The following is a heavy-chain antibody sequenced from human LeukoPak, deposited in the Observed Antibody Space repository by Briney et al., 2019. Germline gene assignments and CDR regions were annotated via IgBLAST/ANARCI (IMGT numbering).Heavy chain of an antibody. J-gene: IGHJ4*02. CDR3: ARDREGLAYFDY. Sequence: ASVKVSCKASGYTFTGKFIHWVRQAPGQGLEWMGWIDPNSGGADYAQKFRGRVTMTRDTSTSTAYMDLSSLISDDTAVYYCARDREGLAYFDYWGQGTLVTVSS. V-gene: IGHV1-2*02. CDR2: IDPNSGGA. CDR1: GYTFTGKF. D-gene: IGHD3/OR15-3a*01.